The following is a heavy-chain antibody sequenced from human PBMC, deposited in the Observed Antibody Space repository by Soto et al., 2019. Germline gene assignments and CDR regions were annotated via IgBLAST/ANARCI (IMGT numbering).Heavy chain of an antibody. CDR2: MSYDGSHK. CDR3: AKDREGTVPDYFDY. Sequence: PXGSLILSCEVSGFTFSDYGMHWVRQAPGKGLEWVAVMSYDGSHKYYADSVKGRFTISRDLSGNTLFLQMNSLRLEDTAVYYCAKDREGTVPDYFDYWGQGTLVTVSS. D-gene: IGHD2-8*02. CDR1: GFTFSDYG. V-gene: IGHV3-30*18. J-gene: IGHJ4*02.